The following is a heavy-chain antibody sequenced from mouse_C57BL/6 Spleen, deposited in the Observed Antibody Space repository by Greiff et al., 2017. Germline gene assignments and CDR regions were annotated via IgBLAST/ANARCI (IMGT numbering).Heavy chain of an antibody. J-gene: IGHJ4*01. V-gene: IGHV1-52*01. CDR1: GYTFTSYW. CDR2: IDPSDSET. D-gene: IGHD2-4*01. Sequence: QVQLQQPGAELVRPGSSVKLSCKASGYTFTSYWMHWVKQRPIQGLEWIGNIDPSDSETHYTQKFKDKATLTVDKSSSTAYMQLSSLTSEDSAVYYCARDYEDYAMDDWGQGTSVTVSS. CDR3: ARDYEDYAMDD.